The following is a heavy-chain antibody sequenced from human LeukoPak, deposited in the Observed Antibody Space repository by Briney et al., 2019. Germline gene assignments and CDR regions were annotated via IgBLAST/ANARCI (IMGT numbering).Heavy chain of an antibody. D-gene: IGHD3-9*01. Sequence: PGGSLRLSCAASGFTFTNFAMSWVRLAPGKGLEWVSSISTSGANTFYADSVRGRLTISRDNSRDTPHLQLNSLRAEDTAIYYCAKKSTGYFPFDCWGQGTLVTVSS. CDR1: GFTFTNFA. V-gene: IGHV3-23*01. CDR2: ISTSGANT. CDR3: AKKSTGYFPFDC. J-gene: IGHJ4*02.